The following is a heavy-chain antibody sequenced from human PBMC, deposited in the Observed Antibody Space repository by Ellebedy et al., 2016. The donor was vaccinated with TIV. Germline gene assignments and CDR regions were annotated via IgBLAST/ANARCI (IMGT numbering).Heavy chain of an antibody. J-gene: IGHJ4*02. D-gene: IGHD5-24*01. V-gene: IGHV3-21*01. CDR1: GFTFSSYS. CDR2: ISSSSSYI. Sequence: GESLKISCAASGFTFSSYSMNWVRQAPGKGLEWVASISSSSSYIYYADSVKGRLTISRDNAKKSLYLQMNSLRAEDTAVYYCARQSQKMATIPGDLGYWGQGTLVTVSS. CDR3: ARQSQKMATIPGDLGY.